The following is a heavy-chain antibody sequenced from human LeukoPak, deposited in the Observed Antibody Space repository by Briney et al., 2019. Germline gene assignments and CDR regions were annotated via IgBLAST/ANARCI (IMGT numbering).Heavy chain of an antibody. CDR1: GFTFSIYG. J-gene: IGHJ4*02. Sequence: GPSLRLSYAASGFTFSIYGTGSVRQAPGKWLGWVAVISYDGSYKYYADSVKGRFTISRDNSKNTLYLQMNSLRAEDTAVYYCAKNYEGFDYWGQGTLVTVSS. V-gene: IGHV3-30*18. CDR2: ISYDGSYK. D-gene: IGHD1-7*01. CDR3: AKNYEGFDY.